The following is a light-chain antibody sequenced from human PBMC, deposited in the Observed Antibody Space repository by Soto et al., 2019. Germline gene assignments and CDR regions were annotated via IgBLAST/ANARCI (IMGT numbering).Light chain of an antibody. CDR1: ESISTW. J-gene: IGKJ2*01. Sequence: DIQMTQSPSTLSASVGDRVTITCRASESISTWLAWYQQKPGKAPKLLIYKTSNLQSGVPSRFSGSGSGTEFTLTISSLQPDDFGTYYCQQYVTFGQGTKVEI. CDR2: KTS. V-gene: IGKV1-5*03. CDR3: QQYVT.